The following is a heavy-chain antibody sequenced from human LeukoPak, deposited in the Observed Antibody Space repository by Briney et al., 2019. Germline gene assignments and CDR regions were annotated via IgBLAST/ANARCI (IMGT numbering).Heavy chain of an antibody. CDR2: IIPIFGTA. V-gene: IGHV1-69*13. Sequence: GASVKVSCKASGGTFSSYAISWVRQAPGQGLEWMGGIIPIFGTANYAQKFQGRVTITADESTSTAYMELSSLRSEDTAVYYCARQEYCSGGSCYTWFDPWGQGTLVIVSS. CDR3: ARQEYCSGGSCYTWFDP. J-gene: IGHJ5*02. CDR1: GGTFSSYA. D-gene: IGHD2-15*01.